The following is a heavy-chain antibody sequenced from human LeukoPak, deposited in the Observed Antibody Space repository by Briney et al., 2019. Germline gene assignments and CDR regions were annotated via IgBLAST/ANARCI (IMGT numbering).Heavy chain of an antibody. Sequence: GGSLRLSCVGSGFTFSSLWMSWVRQIPGKGLEWVANIKQDGSEVYYVDSVKGRFTISRDNAKNSLYLQMNSLRVEDTAVYYCACRPSDIRYYSVFDFWGQGSLVTVSS. CDR2: IKQDGSEV. V-gene: IGHV3-7*01. CDR1: GFTFSSLW. CDR3: ACRPSDIRYYSVFDF. D-gene: IGHD3-10*01. J-gene: IGHJ4*02.